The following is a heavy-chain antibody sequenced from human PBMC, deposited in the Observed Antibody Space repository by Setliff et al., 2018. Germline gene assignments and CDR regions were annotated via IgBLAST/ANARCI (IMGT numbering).Heavy chain of an antibody. V-gene: IGHV4-39*07. Sequence: KTSETLSLTCTVSGGSISSSGYYWGWIRQPPGKGLEWIGSIYYRGGTYYNPSLKSRVTMSVDASKNQFSLKLSSVTAADTAAYYCARGDSSGYYYILFDFWGQGTLVTVSS. D-gene: IGHD3-22*01. CDR3: ARGDSSGYYYILFDF. CDR1: GGSISSSGYY. J-gene: IGHJ4*02. CDR2: IYYRGGT.